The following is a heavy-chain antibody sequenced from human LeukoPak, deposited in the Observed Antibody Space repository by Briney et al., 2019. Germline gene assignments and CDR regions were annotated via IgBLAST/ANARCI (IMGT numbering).Heavy chain of an antibody. D-gene: IGHD3-10*01. CDR1: GFTFSTYA. CDR2: INSNGGRT. CDR3: ARERYGSGGGAYFDY. J-gene: IGHJ4*02. V-gene: IGHV3-23*01. Sequence: GGSLRLSCAGSGFTFSTYAMSWVRQAPGKGLEWVSSINSNGGRTYYADSVKGRFTISRDNSKNTLYLQMNSLRAEDTAVYYCARERYGSGGGAYFDYWGQGTLVTVSS.